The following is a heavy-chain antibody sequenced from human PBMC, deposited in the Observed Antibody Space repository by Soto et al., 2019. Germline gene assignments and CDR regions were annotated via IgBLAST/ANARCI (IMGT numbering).Heavy chain of an antibody. CDR3: AKRVGNKSLADY. CDR1: GFTFSNYY. CDR2: IKQDGSET. Sequence: EVQLVVSGGGLVQPGGSLRLSCAASGFTFSNYYMTWVRQAPGKGLEWVASIKQDGSETYYMDSVKSRFTISRDNTQNSVFLEMNSLRVEDTAVYYCAKRVGNKSLADYWGQGTLLTVSS. J-gene: IGHJ4*02. D-gene: IGHD7-27*01. V-gene: IGHV3-7*03.